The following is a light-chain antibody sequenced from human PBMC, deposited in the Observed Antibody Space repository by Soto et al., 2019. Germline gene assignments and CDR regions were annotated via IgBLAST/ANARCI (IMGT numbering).Light chain of an antibody. CDR2: GAS. J-gene: IGKJ1*01. Sequence: EILMTQSPAALSVSPGERATLSCRASQSVSSNLAWYQQKPGQAPRLLIYGASTRATGTPARFSGSGSGADFTLTISGLEPEDFAVYYCQQYGSSRTVGQGTKVDIK. V-gene: IGKV3-20*01. CDR3: QQYGSSRT. CDR1: QSVSSN.